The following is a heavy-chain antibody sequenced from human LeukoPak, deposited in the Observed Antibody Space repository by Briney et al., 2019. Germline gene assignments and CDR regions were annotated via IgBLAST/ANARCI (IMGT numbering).Heavy chain of an antibody. CDR3: ARALAPYGDYAFDY. V-gene: IGHV4-59*01. J-gene: IGHJ4*02. CDR1: GDSISSYY. D-gene: IGHD4-17*01. CDR2: ISYSGST. Sequence: SETLSLTCTVSGDSISSYYWTWIREPPGKGLEWMGHISYSGSTNYNPSLKSRVTIPVDTSKSQFSLKLSSVTAADTAVYYCARALAPYGDYAFDYWGQGTLVTVSS.